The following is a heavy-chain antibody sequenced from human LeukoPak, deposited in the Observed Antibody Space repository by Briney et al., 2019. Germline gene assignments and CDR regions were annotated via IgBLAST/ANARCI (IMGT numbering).Heavy chain of an antibody. J-gene: IGHJ4*02. CDR2: INWNGGST. CDR3: ARGLYYYDSSGYYYLGY. Sequence: PGGSLRLSCAASGFTFDDYGMSWVRQAPGKGLEWVSGINWNGGSTGYADSVKGRFTISRDNAKNSLYLQMNSLRAEDTALYYCARGLYYYDSSGYYYLGYWGQGTLVTVSS. D-gene: IGHD3-22*01. CDR1: GFTFDDYG. V-gene: IGHV3-20*04.